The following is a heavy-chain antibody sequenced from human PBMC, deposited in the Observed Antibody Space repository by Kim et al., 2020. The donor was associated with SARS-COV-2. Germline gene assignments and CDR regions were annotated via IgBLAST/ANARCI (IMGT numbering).Heavy chain of an antibody. V-gene: IGHV3-23*01. Sequence: GGSLRLSCAASGFTFSNHDMTWVRQAPGKGLEYVSSISGSGHYSFYADSVGGRFTISRDNSRDTLFLQMNHLRADDTALYYCAKKFTTDGYTDYFDFWGQGTLVTVSS. CDR1: GFTFSNHD. CDR2: ISGSGHYS. D-gene: IGHD6-25*01. CDR3: AKKFTTDGYTDYFDF. J-gene: IGHJ4*01.